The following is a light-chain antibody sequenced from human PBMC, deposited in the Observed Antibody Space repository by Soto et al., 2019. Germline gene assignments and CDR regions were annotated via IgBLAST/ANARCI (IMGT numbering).Light chain of an antibody. CDR3: SSYTSSNTLEVV. CDR1: SSDVGGYNY. Sequence: QSALTQPASVSGSPGQSITISCTGTSSDVGGYNYVSWYQQHPGKAPKLMIYDVSNRPSGVSNRFSGSKSGNTASLTISGRQAEDEADYYCSSYTSSNTLEVVFGGGTKLTVL. V-gene: IGLV2-14*01. J-gene: IGLJ2*01. CDR2: DVS.